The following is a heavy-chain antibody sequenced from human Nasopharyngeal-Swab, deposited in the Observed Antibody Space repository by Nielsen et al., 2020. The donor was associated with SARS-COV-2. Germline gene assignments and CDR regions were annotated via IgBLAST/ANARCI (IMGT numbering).Heavy chain of an antibody. Sequence: ASVKVSCKTSGYTFNNYGLSWVRQAPGQGLEWMGWISPYYVYTKYAQKVQGRVTMTTDTSTSTAYMELRSLRSDDTAIYYCAREGEPRRSYYTFEHWGQGTLVTVSS. V-gene: IGHV1-18*01. CDR1: GYTFNNYG. J-gene: IGHJ4*02. CDR2: ISPYYVYT. CDR3: AREGEPRRSYYTFEH. D-gene: IGHD3-10*01.